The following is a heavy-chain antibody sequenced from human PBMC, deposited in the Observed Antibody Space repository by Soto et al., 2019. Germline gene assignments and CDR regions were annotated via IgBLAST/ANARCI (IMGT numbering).Heavy chain of an antibody. Sequence: EVQLVESGGGLVQPGGSLRLSCAASGLIVSTKYMSWVRQAPGKGLEWVSLMYSGGTTSYTDSVRGRFTISRDNSKNTLYLQMNSLRVEDTAVYYCAARGVSSFDYWGQGTLVTVSS. V-gene: IGHV3-66*01. J-gene: IGHJ4*02. CDR2: MYSGGTT. D-gene: IGHD1-26*01. CDR1: GLIVSTKY. CDR3: AARGVSSFDY.